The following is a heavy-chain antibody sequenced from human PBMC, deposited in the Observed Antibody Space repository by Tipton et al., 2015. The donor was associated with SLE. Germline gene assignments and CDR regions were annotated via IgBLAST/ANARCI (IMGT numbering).Heavy chain of an antibody. Sequence: TLSLTCAVYGGSFSGYYWSWIRQPPGKGLEWIGEINHSGSTNYNPSLKSRVTISVDTSKNQFSLKLSSVTAADTAVYFCARVSGSYLYYYDYYYMDVWGKGTTVTVSS. D-gene: IGHD1-26*01. CDR1: GGSFSGYY. V-gene: IGHV4-34*01. CDR3: ARVSGSYLYYYDYYYMDV. J-gene: IGHJ6*03. CDR2: INHSGST.